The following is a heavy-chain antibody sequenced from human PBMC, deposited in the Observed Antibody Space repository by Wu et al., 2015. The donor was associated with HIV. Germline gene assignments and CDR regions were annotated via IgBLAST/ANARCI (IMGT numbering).Heavy chain of an antibody. CDR1: GGTFSSSS. D-gene: IGHD2-15*01. J-gene: IGHJ4*02. CDR3: ATGGSFSPSEF. Sequence: QVQLMQSGAEVKKPGSSVKVSCKASGGTFSSSSVSWVRQAPGQGLEWMGRIIPVFGTTNYAQKFQNRVAITADGSTTTAYMDLSNLTSEDTAVYYCATGGSFSPSEFWGQGTLVTVSS. V-gene: IGHV1-69*18. CDR2: IIPVFGTT.